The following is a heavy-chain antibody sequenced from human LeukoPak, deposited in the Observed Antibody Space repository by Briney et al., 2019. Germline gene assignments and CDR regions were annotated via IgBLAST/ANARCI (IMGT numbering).Heavy chain of an antibody. Sequence: ASVKVSCKASGYTFTGYYMYWVRQAPGQGLEWLGWINPNSGGTNYAQKFQGRVTMTRDTSISTAYMELSRLRSDDTAVYYCARDLGSSFAFDIWGQGTMVTVSS. CDR1: GYTFTGYY. CDR2: INPNSGGT. CDR3: ARDLGSSFAFDI. V-gene: IGHV1-2*02. J-gene: IGHJ3*02. D-gene: IGHD6-13*01.